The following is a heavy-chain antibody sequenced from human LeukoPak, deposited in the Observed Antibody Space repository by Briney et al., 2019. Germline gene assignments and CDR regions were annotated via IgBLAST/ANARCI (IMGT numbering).Heavy chain of an antibody. V-gene: IGHV1-2*02. CDR1: GYTFTGYY. CDR2: INPNSGGT. Sequence: ASVKVSCKASGYTFTGYYMHWVRQAPGQGLEWMGWINPNSGGTNYAQKFQGRVTMTRDTSISTAYMELSRLRSDDTAVYYCARAVYPYYYDSSGYSYWGQGTTVTVSS. CDR3: ARAVYPYYYDSSGYSY. D-gene: IGHD3-22*01. J-gene: IGHJ6*02.